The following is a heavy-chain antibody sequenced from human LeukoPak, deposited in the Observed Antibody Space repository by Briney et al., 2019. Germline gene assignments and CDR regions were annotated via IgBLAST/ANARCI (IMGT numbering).Heavy chain of an antibody. CDR2: ISGSGGST. J-gene: IGHJ3*02. CDR3: ARGGYSHAFDI. D-gene: IGHD5-24*01. V-gene: IGHV3-23*01. CDR1: GFTFSSYA. Sequence: GGSLRLSCAASGFTFSSYAMSWVRQAPGKGLEWVSAISGSGGSTYYADSVKGRFTISRDNAKNTLYLQMNSLGAEDTAIYYCARGGYSHAFDIWGQGTVVTVSS.